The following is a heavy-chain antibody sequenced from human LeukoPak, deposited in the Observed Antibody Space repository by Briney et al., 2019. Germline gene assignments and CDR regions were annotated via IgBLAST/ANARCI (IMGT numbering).Heavy chain of an antibody. J-gene: IGHJ4*02. V-gene: IGHV4-34*01. CDR1: GGSFSGYY. Sequence: SETLSLTCAVYGGSFSGYYWTWIRQPPGKGLEWIGEINHSGNTNYNPSLKSRVTISVDTSKNQFSLMLNSVTAADTAVYYCARALAFSGYYSYWGQGTLVTVSS. D-gene: IGHD5-12*01. CDR2: INHSGNT. CDR3: ARALAFSGYYSY.